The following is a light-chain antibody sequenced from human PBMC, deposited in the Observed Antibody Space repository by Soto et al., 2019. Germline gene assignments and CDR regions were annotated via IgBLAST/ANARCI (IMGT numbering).Light chain of an antibody. CDR1: TSDVGGYNY. CDR2: EVS. V-gene: IGLV2-14*01. Sequence: QSVLTQPASVSVSPGQSITISCTGTTSDVGGYNYVSWYQQHPGKAPKLMIYEVSNRPSGVSNRFSGSKSGNTASLTISGLQTSDEADYYCSSYTSGSTLVFGTGTKVTVL. CDR3: SSYTSGSTLV. J-gene: IGLJ1*01.